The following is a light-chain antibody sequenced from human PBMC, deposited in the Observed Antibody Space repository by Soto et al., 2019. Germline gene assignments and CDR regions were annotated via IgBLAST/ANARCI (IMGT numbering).Light chain of an antibody. V-gene: IGLV2-14*01. CDR1: SGDIGSYNR. J-gene: IGLJ1*01. CDR3: SSYTNINTRACV. Sequence: QSVLTQPASVSGSPGQSITISCTGTSGDIGSYNRVSWYQQHPGKASKLMIYEVTDRPSGVSNRFSGSKSGNTASLTISGLQAEDEAEYYCSSYTNINTRACVFGTGTKVTVL. CDR2: EVT.